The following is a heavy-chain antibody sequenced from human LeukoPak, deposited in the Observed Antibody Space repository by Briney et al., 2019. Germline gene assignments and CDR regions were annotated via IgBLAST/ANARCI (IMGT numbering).Heavy chain of an antibody. D-gene: IGHD3-22*01. CDR2: IYYSGST. Sequence: SETLSLTCTVSGGSISSSSYYWGWIRQPPGKGLEWIGSIYYSGSTYHNPSLKSRVTISVDTSKNQFSLKLSSVTAADTAVYYCASGRTYYYDSSAPYYFDYWGQGTLVTVSS. J-gene: IGHJ4*02. CDR1: GGSISSSSYY. CDR3: ASGRTYYYDSSAPYYFDY. V-gene: IGHV4-39*01.